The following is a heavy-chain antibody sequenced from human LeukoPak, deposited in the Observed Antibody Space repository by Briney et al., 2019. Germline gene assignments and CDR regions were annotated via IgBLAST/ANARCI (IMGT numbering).Heavy chain of an antibody. CDR2: INPNSGGT. CDR3: ARSIVVVVAATNY. Sequence: ASVKVSCKASGYTFTGYYMHWVRQAPGQGLEWMGWINPNSGGTNYAQKFQGRVTMTRDTSISTAYMELSRLRSDDTAVYYCARSIVVVVAATNYWGQGTLVTVSS. V-gene: IGHV1-2*02. J-gene: IGHJ4*02. CDR1: GYTFTGYY. D-gene: IGHD2-15*01.